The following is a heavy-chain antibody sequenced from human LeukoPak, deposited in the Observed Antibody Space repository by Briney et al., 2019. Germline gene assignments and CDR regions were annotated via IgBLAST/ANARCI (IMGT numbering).Heavy chain of an antibody. CDR2: ISDTGGRT. J-gene: IGHJ4*02. CDR1: GITLSNYG. Sequence: GESLRLSCAVSGITLSNYGMTWVRRAPGKGLEWVAGISDTGGRTNYADSVKGRFTISRDNPKNTLYLQMNSLRAEDTAVDFCAKRGVVIRVILVGFHKEAYYFDSWGQGALVTVSS. V-gene: IGHV3-23*01. CDR3: AKRGVVIRVILVGFHKEAYYFDS. D-gene: IGHD3-22*01.